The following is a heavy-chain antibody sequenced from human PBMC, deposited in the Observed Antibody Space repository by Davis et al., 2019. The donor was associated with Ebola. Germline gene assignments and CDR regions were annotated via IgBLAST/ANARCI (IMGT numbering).Heavy chain of an antibody. D-gene: IGHD3-16*02. CDR1: GGSFSDYY. CDR3: AKVLNYDYIWGSYPYFDY. Sequence: PSETLSLTCAVYGGSFSDYYRNWVRQAPGKGLEWVSAISGSGGSTYYADSVKGRFTISRDNSKNTLYLQMNSLRAEDTAVYYCAKVLNYDYIWGSYPYFDYWGQGTLVTVSS. V-gene: IGHV3-23*01. CDR2: ISGSGGST. J-gene: IGHJ4*02.